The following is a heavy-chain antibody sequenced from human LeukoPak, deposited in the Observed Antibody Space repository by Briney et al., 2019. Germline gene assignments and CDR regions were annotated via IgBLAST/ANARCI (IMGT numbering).Heavy chain of an antibody. Sequence: SETLSLTCAVYGGSFSGYYWSWIRQPPGKGLEWIGETNHSGSTNYNPSLKSRVTISVDTSKNQFSLRLSSVTAADTAVYYCASLLDTLNYDFWSGYLDYWGQGTLVTVSS. V-gene: IGHV4-34*01. CDR1: GGSFSGYY. J-gene: IGHJ4*02. D-gene: IGHD3-3*01. CDR3: ASLLDTLNYDFWSGYLDY. CDR2: TNHSGST.